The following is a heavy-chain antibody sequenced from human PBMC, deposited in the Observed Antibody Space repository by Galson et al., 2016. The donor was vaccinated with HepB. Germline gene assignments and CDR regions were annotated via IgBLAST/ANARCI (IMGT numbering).Heavy chain of an antibody. CDR2: IYGGGST. J-gene: IGHJ6*02. D-gene: IGHD2-15*01. CDR1: GFTVSTNY. V-gene: IGHV3-53*04. CDR3: ARPLPNVGYGMDV. Sequence: SLRLSCAASGFTVSTNYMSWVRQAPGKGLEWVSVIYGGGSTNYANSVKGRFTISRHNSKNTLYLQMNSLRTEDTAVYYCARPLPNVGYGMDVWGQGTTVTVSS.